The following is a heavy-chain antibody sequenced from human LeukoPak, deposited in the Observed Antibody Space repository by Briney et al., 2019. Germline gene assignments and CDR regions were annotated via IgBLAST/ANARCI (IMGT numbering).Heavy chain of an antibody. J-gene: IGHJ5*02. Sequence: GGSLRLSCAASGFTFSSYAMSWVRQAPGKGLEWVSAISGSGGSTYYADSVKGRFTIFRDNSKNTLYMQMNSLRAEDTAVYYCAKRNWNDEFDPWGQGTLVTVSS. CDR1: GFTFSSYA. CDR2: ISGSGGST. V-gene: IGHV3-23*01. CDR3: AKRNWNDEFDP. D-gene: IGHD1-1*01.